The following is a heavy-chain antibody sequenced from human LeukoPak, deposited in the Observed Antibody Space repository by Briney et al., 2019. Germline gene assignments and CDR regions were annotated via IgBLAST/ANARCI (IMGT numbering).Heavy chain of an antibody. J-gene: IGHJ3*02. CDR1: GGSTSSGSYY. CDR2: IYTSGST. Sequence: SETLSLTCTVSGGSTSSGSYYGGWIRQPAGRGLEWLGRIYTSGSTNYNPSLKSRVTMSVDTSKNQFSLKLSSVTAADTAVYYCARVFTAYYYDSSGSLATDAFDIWGQGTMVTVSS. V-gene: IGHV4-61*02. CDR3: ARVFTAYYYDSSGSLATDAFDI. D-gene: IGHD3-22*01.